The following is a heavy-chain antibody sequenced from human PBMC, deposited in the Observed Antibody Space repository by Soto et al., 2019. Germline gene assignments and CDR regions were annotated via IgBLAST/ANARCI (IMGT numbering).Heavy chain of an antibody. CDR2: IRSKANSYAT. Sequence: PGGSLRLSCAASGLTFSGSAMHWVRQASGKGLEWVGRIRSKANSYATAYAASVKGRFTISRDDSKNTAYLQMNSLKTEDTAVYYCTSSYYYDIVSVACVYWGQGTLVTVSS. CDR3: TSSYYYDIVSVACVY. J-gene: IGHJ4*02. V-gene: IGHV3-73*01. CDR1: GLTFSGSA. D-gene: IGHD3-22*01.